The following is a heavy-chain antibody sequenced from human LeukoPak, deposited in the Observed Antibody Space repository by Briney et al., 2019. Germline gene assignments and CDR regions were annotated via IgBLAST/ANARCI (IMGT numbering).Heavy chain of an antibody. CDR3: ARAFSSSWYVDYYYYMDV. J-gene: IGHJ6*03. CDR1: GFTFSDYY. D-gene: IGHD6-13*01. Sequence: PGGSLRLSCAASGFTFSDYYMSWIRQAPGKGLEWVSYISSSGSTIYYADSVKGRFTISRDNAKNSLYLQMNGLRAEDTAVYYCARAFSSSWYVDYYYYMDVWGKGTTVTVSS. V-gene: IGHV3-11*04. CDR2: ISSSGSTI.